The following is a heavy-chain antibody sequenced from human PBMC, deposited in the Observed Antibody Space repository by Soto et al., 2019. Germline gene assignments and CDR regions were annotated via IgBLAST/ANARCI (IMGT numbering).Heavy chain of an antibody. CDR3: TTEYDILTAYYYVDAFDI. CDR2: IKSKTDGGTT. CDR1: GFTFNNAW. V-gene: IGHV3-15*01. J-gene: IGHJ3*02. D-gene: IGHD3-9*01. Sequence: GGSLRLSCAASGFTFNNAWMSWVRQAPGKGLEWVGRIKSKTDGGTTDYAAPVKGRFSISRDDSKNMLYLQMNSLKTEDTAVYYCTTEYDILTAYYYVDAFDIWGQGTMVTVSS.